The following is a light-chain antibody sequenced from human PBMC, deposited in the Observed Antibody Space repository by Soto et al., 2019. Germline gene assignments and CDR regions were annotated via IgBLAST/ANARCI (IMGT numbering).Light chain of an antibody. J-gene: IGLJ3*02. CDR2: EVN. V-gene: IGLV2-14*01. CDR3: SSYVRGNTLV. CDR1: SSDVGAYDY. Sequence: QSALTQPASVSGSPGQSITISCTGTSSDVGAYDYVCWYQQHPGKVPKLLLFEVNNRPSGVSHRFSGSKSGNTASLTISGLQAEDEADYYCSSYVRGNTLVFGGGTKLTVL.